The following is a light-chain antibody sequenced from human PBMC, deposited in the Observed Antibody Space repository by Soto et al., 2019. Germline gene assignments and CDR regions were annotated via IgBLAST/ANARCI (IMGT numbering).Light chain of an antibody. V-gene: IGKV1-39*01. CDR1: ESIGQF. CDR3: QQSYNAWT. CDR2: AAS. J-gene: IGKJ1*01. Sequence: DLPMTQSPSSLSASVGDRVVITCRASESIGQFVNWYQRKPGKAPKLLIYAASSLETGVPSRFSGSGSGTDFTLTINGLQPEDFATYYCQQSYNAWTFGQGTTVAMK.